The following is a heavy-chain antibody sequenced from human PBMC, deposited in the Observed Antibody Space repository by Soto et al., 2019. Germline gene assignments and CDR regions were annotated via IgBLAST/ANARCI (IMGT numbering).Heavy chain of an antibody. CDR2: IVVGGGNT. CDR1: GFTFLSSA. J-gene: IGHJ4*02. D-gene: IGHD5-12*01. CDR3: AAIPGWLRLDPRDS. V-gene: IGHV1-58*02. Sequence: QIQLVQSVPEVRKPGTSVKVSCKTSGFTFLSSAMQWVRQARGQRLEWRGWIVVGGGNTNYAQKFQGRVTITRDVSTGTGYMEMSSLSSDDTAVYYCAAIPGWLRLDPRDSWGQGTLVTVSS.